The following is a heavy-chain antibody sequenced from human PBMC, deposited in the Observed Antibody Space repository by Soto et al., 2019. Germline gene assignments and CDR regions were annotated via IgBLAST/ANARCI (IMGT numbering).Heavy chain of an antibody. Sequence: ASVKVSCKTSGYTFSNYGITWVRQAPGQPLEWLGWISLYSDDTNYAQKFQGRVSMTTDTSTTTAYMELRSPRSDDTAVYYCARVVPGAEAWFGPWGQGTLVTVSS. V-gene: IGHV1-18*01. CDR3: ARVVPGAEAWFGP. J-gene: IGHJ5*02. D-gene: IGHD2-2*01. CDR2: ISLYSDDT. CDR1: GYTFSNYG.